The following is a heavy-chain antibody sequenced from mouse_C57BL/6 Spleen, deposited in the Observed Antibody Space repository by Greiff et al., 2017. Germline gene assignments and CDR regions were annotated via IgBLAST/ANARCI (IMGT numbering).Heavy chain of an antibody. D-gene: IGHD1-1*01. J-gene: IGHJ1*03. CDR2: IDPSASYT. Sequence: VQLQQPGAELVRPGTSVKLSCKASGYTFTSYWMHWVKQRPGQGLEWIGVIDPSASYTNYNQKFKGKATLTVDTSSSTAYMQLSSLTSEDSAVYYCARYYGSSQGWYFDVWGTGTTVTVSS. CDR1: GYTFTSYW. V-gene: IGHV1-59*01. CDR3: ARYYGSSQGWYFDV.